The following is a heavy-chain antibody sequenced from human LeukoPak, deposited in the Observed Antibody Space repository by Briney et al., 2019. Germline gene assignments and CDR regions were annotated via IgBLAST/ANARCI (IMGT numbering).Heavy chain of an antibody. CDR3: ARSRVFLWFGESKFFDY. Sequence: GGSLRLSCAASGVTFSSYGMNWVRQAPGKGLEWVSYISSSSSYIYYAYFVRGGFTISRDNAKNSLYLQMNSLRAEDTAVYYCARSRVFLWFGESKFFDYWGQGTLVTVSA. CDR2: ISSSSSYI. D-gene: IGHD3-10*01. V-gene: IGHV3-21*01. J-gene: IGHJ4*02. CDR1: GVTFSSYG.